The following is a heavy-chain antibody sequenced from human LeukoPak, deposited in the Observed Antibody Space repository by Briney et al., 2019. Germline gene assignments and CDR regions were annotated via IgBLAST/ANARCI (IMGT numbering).Heavy chain of an antibody. CDR3: TARACHAGGCSSSFYYYYGLHF. J-gene: IGHJ6*02. CDR2: IIPIFGTA. Sequence: GASVKVSCKASGNSISNYAVSWVRQAPGQGFEWMGGIIPIFGTADYAQKFQGRVTITADQSTCTTYMALSSLKSEDTATYYCTARACHAGGCSSSFYYYYGLHFWGQGTTVSISS. CDR1: GNSISNYA. D-gene: IGHD3-16*01. V-gene: IGHV1-69*13.